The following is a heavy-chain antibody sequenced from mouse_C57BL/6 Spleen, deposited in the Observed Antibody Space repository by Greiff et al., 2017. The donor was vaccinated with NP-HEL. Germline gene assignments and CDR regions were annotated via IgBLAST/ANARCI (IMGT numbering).Heavy chain of an antibody. D-gene: IGHD4-1*01. CDR2: INPGSGGT. CDR3: ARRGNWDGHYFDY. J-gene: IGHJ2*01. CDR1: GYAFTNYL. V-gene: IGHV1-54*01. Sequence: QVQLQQSGAELVRPGTSVKVSCKASGYAFTNYLIEWVKQRPGQGLEWIGVINPGSGGTNYNEKFKGKATLTADKSSSTAYMQLSSLTSEDSAVYFCARRGNWDGHYFDYWGQGTTLTISS.